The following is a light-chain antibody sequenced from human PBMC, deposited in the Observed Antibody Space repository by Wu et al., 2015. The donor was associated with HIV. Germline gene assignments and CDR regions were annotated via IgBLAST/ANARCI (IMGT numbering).Light chain of an antibody. V-gene: IGKV1-5*03. CDR1: QGIDNL. J-gene: IGKJ2*02. Sequence: DIQMTQSPSTLSASVGDRVTITCRASQGIDNLLAWYQQKPGRAPKLLIYKASSLESGVPTRFSGGGSATEFTLTISSLQPDDFATYYCQQYNTYPCTFGQGTKLDIK. CDR2: KAS. CDR3: QQYNTYPCT.